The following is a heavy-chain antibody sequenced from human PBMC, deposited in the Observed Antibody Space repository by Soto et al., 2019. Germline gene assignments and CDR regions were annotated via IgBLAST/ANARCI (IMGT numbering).Heavy chain of an antibody. Sequence: GGSLRLSCAASGFTFSSYGMHWVRQAPGKGLEWVAVIWYDGSNKYYADSVKGRFTISRDNSKNTLYLQMNSLRAEDTAVYYCARDPRCSSTSCLYYFDYWGQGTLVTVSS. CDR2: IWYDGSNK. J-gene: IGHJ4*02. CDR3: ARDPRCSSTSCLYYFDY. V-gene: IGHV3-33*01. CDR1: GFTFSSYG. D-gene: IGHD2-2*01.